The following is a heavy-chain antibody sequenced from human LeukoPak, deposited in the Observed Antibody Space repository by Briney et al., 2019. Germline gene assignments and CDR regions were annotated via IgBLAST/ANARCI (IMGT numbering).Heavy chain of an antibody. Sequence: PGGSLRLSCAASGFTFDDYAMHWVRQAPGKGLEWVSGINWNSDSLGYADSVKGRFTISRDNARNSLYLQMHSLRAEDTALYYCAKDILPIVTLIDYWGQGTLVTVSS. J-gene: IGHJ4*02. V-gene: IGHV3-9*01. CDR1: GFTFDDYA. CDR3: AKDILPIVTLIDY. D-gene: IGHD1-26*01. CDR2: INWNSDSL.